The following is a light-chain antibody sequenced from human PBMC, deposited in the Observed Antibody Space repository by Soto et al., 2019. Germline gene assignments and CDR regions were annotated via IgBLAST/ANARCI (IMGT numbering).Light chain of an antibody. Sequence: IVLTQSPGTLSLSPGERATLSCRASQYVSSNLAWYQQKPGQAPRLLIYRASTRATGIPATFSGSGSGTEFTLTISRLQSEDFAVYYCQQYNNWPQTFGQGTKVDIK. J-gene: IGKJ1*01. CDR2: RAS. V-gene: IGKV3-15*01. CDR3: QQYNNWPQT. CDR1: QYVSSN.